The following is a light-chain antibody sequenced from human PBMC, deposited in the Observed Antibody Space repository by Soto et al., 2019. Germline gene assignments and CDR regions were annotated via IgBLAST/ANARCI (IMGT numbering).Light chain of an antibody. CDR2: EVS. V-gene: IGLV2-14*01. CDR3: SSYTTSSTRV. CDR1: SSDVGAYKY. J-gene: IGLJ3*02. Sequence: QSALTQPASVSGSPGQSITISCTGTSSDVGAYKYVSWYQQHPGKAPKFIIYEVSDRPSGVSSRFSGSKSGHTASLTISGLQAEDEGFYYCSSYTTSSTRVFGGGTKLTVL.